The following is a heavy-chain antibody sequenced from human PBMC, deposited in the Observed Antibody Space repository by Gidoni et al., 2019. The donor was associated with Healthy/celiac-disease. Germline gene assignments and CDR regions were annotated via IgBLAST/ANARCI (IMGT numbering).Heavy chain of an antibody. J-gene: IGHJ5*02. CDR1: GYTFTSYD. CDR2: MNPNSGNT. CDR3: ARGRFTYYYDSSGPQEGWFDP. V-gene: IGHV1-8*01. D-gene: IGHD3-22*01. Sequence: QVQLAQSGAEVNKPGASVKVSCKASGYTFTSYDINWVRQATGQGLEWMGWMNPNSGNTGYAQKFQGRVTMTRNTYISTAYMELSSLRSEDTAVYYCARGRFTYYYDSSGPQEGWFDPWGQGTLVTVSS.